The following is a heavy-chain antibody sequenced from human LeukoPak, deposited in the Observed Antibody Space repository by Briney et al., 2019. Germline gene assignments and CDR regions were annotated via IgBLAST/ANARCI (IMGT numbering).Heavy chain of an antibody. CDR3: AKALEQETVIALDS. D-gene: IGHD6-13*01. J-gene: IGHJ4*02. CDR2: ISGSGGST. V-gene: IGHV3-23*01. Sequence: GGSLRLSCAASGFTFSTYAMSWVRQAPGKGLEWVSAISGSGGSTYYADSVKGRFTISRDNSKNTLYPQMNSLRAEDTSIYFCAKALEQETVIALDSWGQGTLVTVSS. CDR1: GFTFSTYA.